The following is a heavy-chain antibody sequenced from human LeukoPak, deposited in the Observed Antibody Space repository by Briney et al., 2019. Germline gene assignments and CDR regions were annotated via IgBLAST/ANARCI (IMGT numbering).Heavy chain of an antibody. CDR1: GGTFSSYA. D-gene: IGHD3/OR15-3a*01. CDR2: IIPIFGTA. J-gene: IGHJ6*02. V-gene: IGHV1-69*01. Sequence: ASVKVSCKASGGTFSSYAISWVRQAPGQGLEWMGGIIPIFGTANYAQKFQGRVTITADESTSTAYMELSSLRSEDTAVYYCARDRGTGFPGGYYYGMDVWGQGTTVTVSS. CDR3: ARDRGTGFPGGYYYGMDV.